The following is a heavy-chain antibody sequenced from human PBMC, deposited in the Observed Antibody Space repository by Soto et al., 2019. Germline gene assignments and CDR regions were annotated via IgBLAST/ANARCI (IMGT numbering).Heavy chain of an antibody. CDR3: AKITSARVFYLGLDV. V-gene: IGHV3-23*01. CDR1: GFTFTSYA. CDR2: ISGSAGRT. Sequence: VQLLESGGDLVQPGGSLRLSCAASGFTFTSYAMSWVRQAPGKGLEWVSIISGSAGRTYYADSVKGRFTISGDNSKNTLYLQMNSLRAEHTAVYYCAKITSARVFYLGLDVWGPGTTVTVSS. J-gene: IGHJ6*02. D-gene: IGHD2-2*01.